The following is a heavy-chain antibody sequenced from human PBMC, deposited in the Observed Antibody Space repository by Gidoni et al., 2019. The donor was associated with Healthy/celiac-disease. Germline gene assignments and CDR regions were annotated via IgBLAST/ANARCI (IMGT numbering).Heavy chain of an antibody. D-gene: IGHD3-22*01. J-gene: IGHJ5*02. CDR3: ASSSRYYDSSGYGYNWFDP. CDR2: IIPIFGTA. Sequence: QVQLVQSGAEVKKPGSSVKVSCKASGGTFSSYAISWVRQAPGQGLEWMGGIIPIFGTANYAQKFQGRVTITADKSTSTAYMELNSLRSEDTAVYYCASSSRYYDSSGYGYNWFDPWGQGTLVTVSS. V-gene: IGHV1-69*06. CDR1: GGTFSSYA.